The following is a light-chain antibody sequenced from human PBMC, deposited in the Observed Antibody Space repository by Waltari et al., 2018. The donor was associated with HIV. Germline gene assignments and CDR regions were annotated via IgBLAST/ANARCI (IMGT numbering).Light chain of an antibody. CDR3: ATWDDSLNGVL. J-gene: IGLJ2*01. CDR1: NSNVGSNY. V-gene: IGLV1-47*01. Sequence: QSVLTQPPSASEIPGQRVTISCTGGNSNVGSNYVYWYQQVPGTAPKLLVYRDSQRQSGVPDRFTSSKSGTSASLAISGLRSEDEADYYCATWDDSLNGVLFGGGTKLTVL. CDR2: RDS.